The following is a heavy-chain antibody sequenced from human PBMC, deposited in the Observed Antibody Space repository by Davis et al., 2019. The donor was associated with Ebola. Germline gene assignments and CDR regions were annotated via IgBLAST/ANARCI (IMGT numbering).Heavy chain of an antibody. V-gene: IGHV1-2*04. CDR3: AREGYCSSTSCFNDAFDI. CDR2: INPNSGGT. J-gene: IGHJ3*02. Sequence: ASVKVSCKASGYTFNSYYIHWVRQAPGQGLEWMGWINPNSGGTNYAQKFQGWVTMTRDTSISTAYMELSRLRSDDTAVYYCAREGYCSSTSCFNDAFDIWGQGTMVTVSS. CDR1: GYTFNSYY. D-gene: IGHD2-2*01.